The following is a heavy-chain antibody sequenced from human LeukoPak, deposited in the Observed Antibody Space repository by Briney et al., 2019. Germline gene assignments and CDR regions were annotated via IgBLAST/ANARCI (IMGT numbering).Heavy chain of an antibody. J-gene: IGHJ6*04. CDR2: INHSGST. CDR3: ARGYGSGRAGYYYYGMDV. V-gene: IGHV4-34*01. CDR1: GGSFSGYY. D-gene: IGHD3-10*01. Sequence: SETLSLTCAVYGGSFSGYYWSWIRQPPGKGLVWIGEINHSGSTNNNPSLKSRVTISVDTSKNQFSLKLSSVTAADTAVYYCARGYGSGRAGYYYYGMDVWDKGTTVTVSS.